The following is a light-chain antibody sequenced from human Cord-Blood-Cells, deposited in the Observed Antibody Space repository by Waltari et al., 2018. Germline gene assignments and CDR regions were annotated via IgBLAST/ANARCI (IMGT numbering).Light chain of an antibody. V-gene: IGKV1-5*01. CDR3: QQYNSYSWT. CDR2: DAS. J-gene: IGKJ1*01. CDR1: QRISSW. Sequence: DIQMTQSPSTLSASVGDRVTITCRASQRISSWWAWYQHKPGKAPKLLIYDASSLESGVPSRFSGSGSGTEFTLTISSLQPDDFATYYCQQYNSYSWTFGQGTKVEIK.